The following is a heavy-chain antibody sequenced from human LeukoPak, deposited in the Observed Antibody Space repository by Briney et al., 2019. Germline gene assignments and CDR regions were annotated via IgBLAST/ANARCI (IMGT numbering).Heavy chain of an antibody. V-gene: IGHV3-23*01. CDR3: AKDGYSGYDWGVDY. J-gene: IGHJ4*02. D-gene: IGHD5-12*01. CDR1: GFTFSNYA. CDR2: ISGSGGRT. Sequence: GGSLRLSCAASGFTFSNYAMSWVRQAPGKGLEWVSAISGSGGRTYYADSVKGRFTVSRDNSKNTLYLQMSSLRAEDTAVYYCAKDGYSGYDWGVDYWGQGTLVTVSS.